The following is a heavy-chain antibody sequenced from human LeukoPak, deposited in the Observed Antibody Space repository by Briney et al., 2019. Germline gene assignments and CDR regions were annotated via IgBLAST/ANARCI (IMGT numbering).Heavy chain of an antibody. CDR2: IVVGSGNT. CDR3: AKDSSGGWYTHPFDY. CDR1: GFTFTSSA. Sequence: SVKVSCKASGFTFTSSAMQWVRQARGQRLEWIGWIVVGSGNTNYAQKFQERVTITRDMSTSTAYMELSSLRSEDTAVYYCAKDSSGGWYTHPFDYWGQGTLVTVFS. V-gene: IGHV1-58*02. J-gene: IGHJ4*02. D-gene: IGHD6-19*01.